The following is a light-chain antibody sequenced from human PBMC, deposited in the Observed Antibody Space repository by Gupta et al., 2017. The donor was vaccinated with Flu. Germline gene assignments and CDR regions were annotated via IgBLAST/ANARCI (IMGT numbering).Light chain of an antibody. CDR2: LGS. J-gene: IGKJ2*01. CDR1: QSLLHSNGYNY. CDR3: MQALQTPLT. Sequence: DIVMTQSPLSLPVTPGEPASISCRSSQSLLHSNGYNYFDWYLQKPGQSPQLLIYLGSNRASGVPDRFSGSGSGTDFTLEISRVEAEDVGVYDCMQALQTPLTFGQGTKLEIK. V-gene: IGKV2-28*01.